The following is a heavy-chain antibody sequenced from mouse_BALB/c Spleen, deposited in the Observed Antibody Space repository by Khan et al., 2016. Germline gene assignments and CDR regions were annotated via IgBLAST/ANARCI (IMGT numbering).Heavy chain of an antibody. CDR2: ISYSGST. CDR3: ARSIMAN. Sequence: VQLQQSGPGLVKPSQSLSLTCTVTGYSITSDYAWNWIRQFPGNRLEWMGDISYSGSTSYNPSLKSRISITRDTSKNQFFLQLNSVTTEDTATYYCARSIMANWGQGTTLTVSS. CDR1: GYSITSDYA. J-gene: IGHJ2*01. V-gene: IGHV3-2*02.